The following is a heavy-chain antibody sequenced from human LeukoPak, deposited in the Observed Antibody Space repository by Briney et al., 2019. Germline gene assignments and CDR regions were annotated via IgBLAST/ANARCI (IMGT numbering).Heavy chain of an antibody. CDR3: ARSPVPNGDYFDY. Sequence: VKLSCKASGGTFRSYANSWVRQAPGQGLEWMGGIILIFGKENYAQTSQGRVTITADQSTSTAYMNLSSLRSEDTAVYYCARSPVPNGDYFDYWGQGTLVTVSS. V-gene: IGHV1-69*13. D-gene: IGHD4-17*01. CDR1: GGTFRSYA. J-gene: IGHJ4*02. CDR2: IILIFGKE.